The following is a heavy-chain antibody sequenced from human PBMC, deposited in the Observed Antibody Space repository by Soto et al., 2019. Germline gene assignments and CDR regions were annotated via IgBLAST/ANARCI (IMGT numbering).Heavy chain of an antibody. CDR1: GGSISSSSYY. J-gene: IGHJ4*02. CDR3: ATSTYYYDSSGYWGY. CDR2: IYYSGST. V-gene: IGHV4-39*01. D-gene: IGHD3-22*01. Sequence: NPSETLSLTCTVSGGSISSSSYYWGWIRQPPGKGLEWIGSIYYSGSTYYNPSLKSRVTISVDTSKNQFSLKLSSVTAADTAVYYCATSTYYYDSSGYWGYWGQGTLVTVSS.